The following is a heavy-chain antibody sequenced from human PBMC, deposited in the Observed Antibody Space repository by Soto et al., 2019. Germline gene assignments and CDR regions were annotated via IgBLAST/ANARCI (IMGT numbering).Heavy chain of an antibody. V-gene: IGHV1-18*01. CDR1: GYTFTSYH. CDR3: ARDTPPTDY. Sequence: QVQLVQSGAEVKKPGASVKVSCKTSGYTFTSYHISWVRLAPGQGLEWMGWISAYNTNTNYAQKFQGRVTMTTDTLSSTAYMELRSLRSDDTAVYYCARDTPPTDYWGQGTLVTVSS. J-gene: IGHJ4*02. CDR2: ISAYNTNT.